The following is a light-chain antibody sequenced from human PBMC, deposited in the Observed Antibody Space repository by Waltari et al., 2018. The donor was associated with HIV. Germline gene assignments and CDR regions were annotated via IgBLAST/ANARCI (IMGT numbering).Light chain of an antibody. CDR1: SSAVGSYNL. V-gene: IGLV2-23*01. CDR3: CSYAGSTTWL. J-gene: IGLJ3*02. Sequence: SALTQPASVSGSPGQAITVSCTGSSSAVGSYNLVSWYQQPPGKAPKLMIYEDDKRPSGVSNRFSGSKSGNTASLTISGLQAEDEADYYCCSYAGSTTWLFGGGTKLTVL. CDR2: EDD.